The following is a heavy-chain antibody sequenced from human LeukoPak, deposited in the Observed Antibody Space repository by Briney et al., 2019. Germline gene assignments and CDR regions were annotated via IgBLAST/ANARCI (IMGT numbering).Heavy chain of an antibody. J-gene: IGHJ4*02. CDR1: GFTFSSYA. Sequence: PGRSLRLSCAASGFTFSSYAMHWVRQAPGKGLEWVAVISYDGSNKYYADSVKGRFTISRDNSKNTLYLQMMNRLRAEDTAVYYCAKGGGSGWPPFDYWGQGTLVTVSS. CDR2: ISYDGSNK. D-gene: IGHD6-19*01. V-gene: IGHV3-30-3*01. CDR3: AKGGGSGWPPFDY.